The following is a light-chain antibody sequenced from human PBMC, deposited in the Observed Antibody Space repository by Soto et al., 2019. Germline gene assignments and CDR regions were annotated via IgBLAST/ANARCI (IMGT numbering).Light chain of an antibody. J-gene: IGKJ1*01. CDR3: QQSYHTSWT. CDR1: QSVSSY. Sequence: EIVLTQSPATLSLSPGERATLSCRASQSVSSYLACCQQKPGQAPRLLIYDASNRATGIPARFSGSGSGTDFTLTISRLEPEDFATYYCQQSYHTSWTFGQGTKVDIK. V-gene: IGKV3-11*01. CDR2: DAS.